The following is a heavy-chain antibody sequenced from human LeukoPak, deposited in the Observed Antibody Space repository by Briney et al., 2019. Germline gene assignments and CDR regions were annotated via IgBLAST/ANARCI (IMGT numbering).Heavy chain of an antibody. V-gene: IGHV1-2*02. J-gene: IGHJ5*02. CDR1: GYTFAGYY. CDR2: INPNSGGT. CDR3: ARGGRVRLYGSGTYSNFRPFDP. Sequence: ASVKVSCRTSGYTFAGYYMDWVRQAPGQGLEWMGWINPNSGGTNYAQKFQGRVTMTRDTSISTAYMELTSLRSDDTAVYYCARGGRVRLYGSGTYSNFRPFDPWGQGTLVTVSS. D-gene: IGHD3-10*01.